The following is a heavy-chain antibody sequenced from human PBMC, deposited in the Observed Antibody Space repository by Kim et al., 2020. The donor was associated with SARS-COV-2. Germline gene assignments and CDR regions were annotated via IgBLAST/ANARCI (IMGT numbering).Heavy chain of an antibody. CDR1: GGSISSYY. V-gene: IGHV4-59*08. J-gene: IGHJ3*02. CDR3: ARHGWYYDSSGYPLGFAFDI. D-gene: IGHD3-22*01. Sequence: SETLSLTCTVSGGSISSYYWSWIRQPPGKGLEWIGYIYYSGSTNYNPSLKSRVTISVDTSKNQFSLKLSSVTAADTAVYYCARHGWYYDSSGYPLGFAFDIWGQGTMVTVSS. CDR2: IYYSGST.